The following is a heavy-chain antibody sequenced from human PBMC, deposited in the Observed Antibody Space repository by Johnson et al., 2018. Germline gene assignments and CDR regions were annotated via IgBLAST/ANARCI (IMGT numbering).Heavy chain of an antibody. CDR3: ARAGARTVEPYYYYGMDV. Sequence: VQLVESGGGLVKPGGSLRLSCAASGFTFSSYSMNWVRQAPGKWLEWVSSISSSSNYIYYADSVKGRFTISRDNARNSLYLQMNSLRAEDTALDYWARAGARTVEPYYYYGMDVWGQGTTVTVAS. D-gene: IGHD4-23*01. CDR2: ISSSSNYI. CDR1: GFTFSSYS. V-gene: IGHV3-21*01. J-gene: IGHJ6*02.